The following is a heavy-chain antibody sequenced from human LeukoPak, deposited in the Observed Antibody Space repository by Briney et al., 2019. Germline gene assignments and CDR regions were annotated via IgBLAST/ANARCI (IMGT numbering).Heavy chain of an antibody. J-gene: IGHJ4*02. D-gene: IGHD3-16*02. V-gene: IGHV4-59*08. CDR1: GGSFSGYY. Sequence: PSETLSLTCAVYGGSFSGYYWSWIRQPPGKGLEWIGYIYYSGSTNYNPSLKSRVTISVDTSKNQFSLKLSSVTAADTAVYYCARHIEYYFDYWGQGTLVTVSS. CDR2: IYYSGST. CDR3: ARHIEYYFDY.